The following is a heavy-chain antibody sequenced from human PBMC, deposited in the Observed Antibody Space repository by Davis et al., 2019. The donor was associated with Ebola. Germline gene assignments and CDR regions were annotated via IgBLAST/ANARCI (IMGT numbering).Heavy chain of an antibody. D-gene: IGHD3-3*01. CDR3: AREFGSTSHYYYYMDV. CDR1: GGSISSHY. V-gene: IGHV4-59*11. Sequence: PSETLSLTCTVSGGSISSHYWSWIRQPPGKGLEWIGYIYYSGSTNYNPSLKSRVTISVDTSKNQFSLKLSSVTAADTAVYYCAREFGSTSHYYYYMDVWGKGTTVTVSS. J-gene: IGHJ6*03. CDR2: IYYSGST.